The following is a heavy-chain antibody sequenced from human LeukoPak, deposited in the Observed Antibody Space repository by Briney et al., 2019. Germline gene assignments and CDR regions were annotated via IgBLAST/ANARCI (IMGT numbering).Heavy chain of an antibody. J-gene: IGHJ5*02. CDR2: IRPSGDNT. Sequence: PGGSLRLSCEASGFTFTTYSMTWVRQAPGRGLEWVSSIRPSGDNTYYGDSVKGRFTISRDNSKNTVYLQMNNMRVDDTAVYYCARVAGWHWFDPWGQGTLVTVSS. V-gene: IGHV3-23*01. D-gene: IGHD6-19*01. CDR1: GFTFTTYS. CDR3: ARVAGWHWFDP.